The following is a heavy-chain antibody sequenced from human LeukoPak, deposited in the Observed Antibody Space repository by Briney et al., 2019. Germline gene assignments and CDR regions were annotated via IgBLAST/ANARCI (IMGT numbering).Heavy chain of an antibody. Sequence: GGSLRLSCEVSGFTFSSYWMNWVRQAPGKGLEWVANIKQDGSDKYYVDSVKGRFTISRDNAKNSLYLQMNSLRAEDTAVYYCARDMDYYGSGSPIFDYWGQGTLVTVSS. CDR1: GFTFSSYW. CDR2: IKQDGSDK. D-gene: IGHD3-10*01. V-gene: IGHV3-7*01. CDR3: ARDMDYYGSGSPIFDY. J-gene: IGHJ4*02.